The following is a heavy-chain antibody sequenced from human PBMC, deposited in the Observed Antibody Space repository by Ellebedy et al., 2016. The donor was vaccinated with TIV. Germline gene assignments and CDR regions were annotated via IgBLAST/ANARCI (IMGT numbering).Heavy chain of an antibody. D-gene: IGHD1-26*01. J-gene: IGHJ6*02. CDR3: ARLGGATSYYGMDV. Sequence: GESLKISXKGSGYSFTSYWIGWVRQMPGKGLEWMGRIDPSDSYTNYSPSFQGHVTISADKSISTAYLQWSSLKASDTAMYYCARLGGATSYYGMDVWGQGTTVTVSS. CDR2: IDPSDSYT. CDR1: GYSFTSYW. V-gene: IGHV5-10-1*01.